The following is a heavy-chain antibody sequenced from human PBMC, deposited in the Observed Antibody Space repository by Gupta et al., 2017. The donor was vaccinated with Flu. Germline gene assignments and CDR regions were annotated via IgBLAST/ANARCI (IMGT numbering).Heavy chain of an antibody. V-gene: IGHV3-23*01. J-gene: IGHJ5*02. CDR2: ISGVSGST. Sequence: EVQLLESGGGLVQPGGSLSLSCAASGFTFSSYAMTSVRQAPGKGLEWVSGISGVSGSTYYADSVKGWFTISRDNTKNTLSLQMSSLRADDTAVYYYAKVLDSSGWYIGTWGQGTLVTVSS. CDR1: GFTFSSYA. CDR3: AKVLDSSGWYIGT. D-gene: IGHD6-19*01.